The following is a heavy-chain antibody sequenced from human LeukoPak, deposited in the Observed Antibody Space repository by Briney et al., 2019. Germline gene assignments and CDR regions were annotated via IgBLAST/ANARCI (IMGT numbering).Heavy chain of an antibody. CDR3: ARLGGYNLSRNAFDI. V-gene: IGHV4-39*01. CDR2: AYVNGHT. Sequence: SETLSLTFTFSGGSVIITAYYWGWIRQTPGKGLEWVGNAYVNGHTYYNPSLKSRVTIVVDTSKNEFSLKLSSVTAADTAVYYCARLGGYNLSRNAFDIWGRGTLVTVSS. D-gene: IGHD5-24*01. J-gene: IGHJ3*02. CDR1: GGSVIITAYY.